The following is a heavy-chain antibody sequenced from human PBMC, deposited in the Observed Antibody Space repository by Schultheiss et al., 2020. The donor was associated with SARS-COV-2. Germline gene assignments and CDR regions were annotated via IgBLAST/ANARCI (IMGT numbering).Heavy chain of an antibody. D-gene: IGHD6-25*01. CDR3: TREALLNTLATRRRGFYFYGLDV. V-gene: IGHV3-74*01. CDR2: INTDGTTT. J-gene: IGHJ6*02. CDR1: GFTVSSNY. Sequence: GESLKISCAASGFTVSSNYMSWVRQAPGKGLVWVSRINTDGTTTHYADSVKGRVTISRDNAKNTLYLQMNSLRAEDTGIYFCTREALLNTLATRRRGFYFYGLDVWGQGTTVTVSS.